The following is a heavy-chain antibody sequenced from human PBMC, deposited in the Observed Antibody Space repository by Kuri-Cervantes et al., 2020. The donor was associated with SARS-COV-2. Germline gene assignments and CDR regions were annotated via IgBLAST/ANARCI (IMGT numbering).Heavy chain of an antibody. CDR2: IYSGGST. CDR1: GFTVSSNY. Sequence: GESLKISCAASGFTVSSNYMSWVRQAPGKGLEWVSVIYSGGSTYYADSVKGRFTISRDNSKNTLYLQMNSLRAEDTAVYYCARDGTYYYDPENYMDVWGKGTTVTVSS. CDR3: ARDGTYYYDPENYMDV. J-gene: IGHJ6*03. D-gene: IGHD3-22*01. V-gene: IGHV3-66*01.